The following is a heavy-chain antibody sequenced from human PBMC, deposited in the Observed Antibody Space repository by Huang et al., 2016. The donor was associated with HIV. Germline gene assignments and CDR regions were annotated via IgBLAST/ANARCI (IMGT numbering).Heavy chain of an antibody. V-gene: IGHV1-8*02. CDR3: ARSAYGDLDY. D-gene: IGHD4-17*01. CDR1: GYTFTNYD. Sequence: QVHLVQSGAEVKKPGASVKVSCKASGYTFTNYDINWVRQAPGRGIEWKGWMNPNTGNTGFAKGFQGGDNMSRKTSITTAYMELTGLTSEDTAVYYCARSAYGDLDYWGLGTLVIVSS. J-gene: IGHJ4*02. CDR2: MNPNTGNT.